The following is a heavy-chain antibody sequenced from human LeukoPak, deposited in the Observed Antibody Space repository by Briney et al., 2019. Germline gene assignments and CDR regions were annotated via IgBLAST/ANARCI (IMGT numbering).Heavy chain of an antibody. D-gene: IGHD1-1*01. J-gene: IGHJ5*02. V-gene: IGHV4-59*08. CDR2: IYYTGST. CDR1: GGSMSSSY. Sequence: PSETLSLTCTVSGGSMSSSYWSWIRQAPEKALEYIGYIYYTGSTDYHPSLKSRVNISVDTSKNQFSLKLTSVTAADTAVYYCARRTGGGWFDPWGQGILVTVSS. CDR3: ARRTGGGWFDP.